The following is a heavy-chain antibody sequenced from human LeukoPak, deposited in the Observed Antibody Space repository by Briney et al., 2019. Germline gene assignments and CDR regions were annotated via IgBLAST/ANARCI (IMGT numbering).Heavy chain of an antibody. D-gene: IGHD3-22*01. Sequence: ASVKVSCKASGYTFTSYGISWVRQAPGQGLEWMGWISAYNGNTNYAQKLQGRVTMTTDTSTSTAYMELRSLRSDDTAVYYCARSPTYYDSSGYYDLWGQGTLVAVSS. CDR3: ARSPTYYDSSGYYDL. CDR2: ISAYNGNT. CDR1: GYTFTSYG. V-gene: IGHV1-18*01. J-gene: IGHJ4*02.